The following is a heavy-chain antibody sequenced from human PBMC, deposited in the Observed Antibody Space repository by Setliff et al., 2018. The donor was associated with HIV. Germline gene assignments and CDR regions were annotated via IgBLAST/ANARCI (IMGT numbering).Heavy chain of an antibody. J-gene: IGHJ4*02. D-gene: IGHD5-12*01. V-gene: IGHV3-23*01. CDR2: IRGYDEAT. CDR3: AKVGSSGYYEMCDY. Sequence: GGSLRLSCAASGFTFSSFAMTWVRQAPGKGLEWVTTIRGYDEATHYTDSVRGRFTISRDISRNTLYLQMNSLRVEDTAVYYCAKVGSSGYYEMCDYWGQGTLVTVSS. CDR1: GFTFSSFA.